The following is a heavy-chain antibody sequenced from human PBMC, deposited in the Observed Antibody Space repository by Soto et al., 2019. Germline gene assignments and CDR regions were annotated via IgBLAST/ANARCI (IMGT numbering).Heavy chain of an antibody. Sequence: RRSMRLSCAASGLTFSSYAMNWFRQAPGKGLEWVSVISGSDGSTYSAGSVKGRFTISRDNSKNTVNLQMNSLRAEDTAVYYCARRSSSWYFVYWGQGT. CDR3: ARRSSSWYFVY. CDR1: GLTFSSYA. J-gene: IGHJ4*02. CDR2: ISGSDGST. V-gene: IGHV3-23*01. D-gene: IGHD6-13*01.